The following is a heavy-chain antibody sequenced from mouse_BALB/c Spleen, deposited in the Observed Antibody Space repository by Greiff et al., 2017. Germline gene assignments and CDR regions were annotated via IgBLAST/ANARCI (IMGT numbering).Heavy chain of an antibody. J-gene: IGHJ2*01. CDR3: ARHPITTVVATNYFDY. D-gene: IGHD1-1*01. CDR1: GFTFSSYG. CDR2: ISSGGSYT. Sequence: EVQVVESGGDLVKPGGSLKLSCAASGFTFSSYGMSWVRQTPDKRLEWVATISSGGSYTYYPDSVKGRFTISRDNAKNTLYLQMSSLKSEDTAMYYCARHPITTVVATNYFDYWGQGTTLTVSS. V-gene: IGHV5-6*01.